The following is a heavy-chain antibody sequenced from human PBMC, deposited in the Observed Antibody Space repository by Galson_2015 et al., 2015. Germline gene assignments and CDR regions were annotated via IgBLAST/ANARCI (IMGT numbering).Heavy chain of an antibody. V-gene: IGHV3-48*03. CDR1: GFTLSSYD. J-gene: IGHJ4*02. Sequence: SLRLSCAASGFTLSSYDMTWVRQAPGKGLEWVSYISRSGTIYYADSVKGRFTISRDNAKNSLYLQMSSLRAEDTAVYYCARRRAVAPFDSWGRGILVTVSS. D-gene: IGHD6-13*01. CDR3: ARRRAVAPFDS. CDR2: ISRSGTI.